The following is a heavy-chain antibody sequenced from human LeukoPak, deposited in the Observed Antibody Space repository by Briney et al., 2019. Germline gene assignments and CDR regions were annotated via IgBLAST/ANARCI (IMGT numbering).Heavy chain of an antibody. CDR2: INHSGST. CDR1: GGSFSGYY. Sequence: SETLSLTCAVYGGSFSGYYWSWIRQPPGKGLEWIGEINHSGSTNYNPSLKSRVAISVDTSKNQFSLKLSSVTAADTAVYYCVRDLREFDYWGQGTLVTVSS. V-gene: IGHV4-34*01. CDR3: VRDLREFDY. J-gene: IGHJ4*02. D-gene: IGHD3-16*01.